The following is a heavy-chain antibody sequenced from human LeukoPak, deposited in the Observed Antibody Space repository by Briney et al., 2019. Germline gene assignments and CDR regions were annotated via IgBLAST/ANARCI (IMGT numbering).Heavy chain of an antibody. J-gene: IGHJ4*02. CDR3: ARNLMEPIAVAGFNHREYYFDY. D-gene: IGHD6-19*01. CDR2: INHSGST. Sequence: PSETLSLTCTVSGGSISSSSYYWSWIRQPPGKGLEWIGEINHSGSTNYNPSLKSRVTISVDTSKNQFSLKLSSVTAADTAVYYCARNLMEPIAVAGFNHREYYFDYWGQGTLVTVSS. CDR1: GGSISSSSYY. V-gene: IGHV4-39*07.